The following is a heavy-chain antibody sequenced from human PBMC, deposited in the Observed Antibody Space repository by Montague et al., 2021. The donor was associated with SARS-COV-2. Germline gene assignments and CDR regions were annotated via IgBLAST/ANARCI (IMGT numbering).Heavy chain of an antibody. V-gene: IGHV4-34*01. CDR1: RGSFSNYY. Sequence: SETLSLTCAVSRGSFSNYYWTWIRQSPGKGLEWIGEINQGGAPNYTPSLKSRVTISLDTSKKQIPLKLNSVTVADTAVFFCARGRPVQGSFRHFYSSASGALDIWGQGSLVIVSS. J-gene: IGHJ3*02. CDR3: ARGRPVQGSFRHFYSSASGALDI. D-gene: IGHD3-9*01. CDR2: INQGGAP.